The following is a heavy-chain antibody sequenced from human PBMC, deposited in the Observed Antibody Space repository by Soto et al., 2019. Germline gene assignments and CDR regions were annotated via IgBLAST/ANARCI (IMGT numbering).Heavy chain of an antibody. J-gene: IGHJ5*02. D-gene: IGHD3-3*01. V-gene: IGHV3-53*01. Sequence: GGSLRLSCAASGFTVSSNYMSWVRQAPGKGLEWVSIIYSGGSTYYADSVKGRFTISRDNSKNTLYLQMNSLRAEDTAVYYCAREPSPFWNGYYDSLSWGQGTLVTVSS. CDR2: IYSGGST. CDR3: AREPSPFWNGYYDSLS. CDR1: GFTVSSNY.